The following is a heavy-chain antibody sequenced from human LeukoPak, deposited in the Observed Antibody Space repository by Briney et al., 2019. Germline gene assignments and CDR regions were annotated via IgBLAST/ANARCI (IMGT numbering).Heavy chain of an antibody. CDR1: GFTFSNHW. J-gene: IGHJ4*02. D-gene: IGHD1-14*01. Sequence: GGSLRLSCAASGFTFSNHWMSWVRQAPGKGLEWVANISQDGSEKYYVDSVKGRITISRDNAKNSLYLQVNSLRAEDTAVYYCARGTRSPDSWGQGTLVTVSS. CDR2: ISQDGSEK. CDR3: ARGTRSPDS. V-gene: IGHV3-7*04.